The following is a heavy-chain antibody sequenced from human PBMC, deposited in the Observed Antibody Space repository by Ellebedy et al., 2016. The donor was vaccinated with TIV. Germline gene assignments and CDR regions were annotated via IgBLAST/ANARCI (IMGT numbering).Heavy chain of an antibody. Sequence: SETLSLTXTVSGGSISSGGYYWSWIRQHPGKGLEWIGYIYYSGSTYYNPSLKSRVTISVDTSKNQFSLKLSSVTAADTAVYYCARSMGSSSSSCCDYWGQGTLVTVSS. J-gene: IGHJ4*02. CDR3: ARSMGSSSSSCCDY. V-gene: IGHV4-31*03. CDR1: GGSISSGGYY. D-gene: IGHD6-6*01. CDR2: IYYSGST.